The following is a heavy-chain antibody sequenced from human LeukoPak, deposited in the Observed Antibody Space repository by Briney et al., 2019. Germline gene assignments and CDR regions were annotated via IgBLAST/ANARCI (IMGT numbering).Heavy chain of an antibody. J-gene: IGHJ4*02. CDR3: ARVAASGILTGYYGYYFDH. D-gene: IGHD3-9*01. CDR1: GGSISSYY. CDR2: IYYSGST. V-gene: IGHV4-59*01. Sequence: PSETLSLTCTVSGGSISSYYWSWIRQPPGKGLEWIGYIYYSGSTNYNPSLKSRVTISVDTSKNQFSLKLSSVTAADTAVYCCARVAASGILTGYYGYYFDHWGQGTLVTVSS.